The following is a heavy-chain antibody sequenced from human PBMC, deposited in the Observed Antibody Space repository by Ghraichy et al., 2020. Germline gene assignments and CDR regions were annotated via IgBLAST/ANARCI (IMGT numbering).Heavy chain of an antibody. J-gene: IGHJ5*02. CDR1: GFTFSSYS. D-gene: IGHD1-1*01. V-gene: IGHV3-21*01. Sequence: GGSLRLSCAASGFTFSSYSMNWVRQAPGKGLEWVSSISSSSSYIYYADSVKGRFTISRDNAKNSLYLQMNSLRAEDTAVYYCAREIEDWNEKWFDPWGQGTLVTVSS. CDR3: AREIEDWNEKWFDP. CDR2: ISSSSSYI.